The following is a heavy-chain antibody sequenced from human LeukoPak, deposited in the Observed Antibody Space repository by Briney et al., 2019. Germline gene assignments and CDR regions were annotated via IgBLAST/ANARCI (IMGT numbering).Heavy chain of an antibody. D-gene: IGHD2-2*01. V-gene: IGHV4-39*01. Sequence: SETLSLTCNVSGGSISSETYYWGWIRQPPGKGLEWIGSIHYSGSTYDNAALKSRLTISVDTSKSQFSLRLSSVTAADTAVYFRARHDCSSTNCRCFDYWGQGTLVTVSS. J-gene: IGHJ4*02. CDR1: GGSISSETYY. CDR2: IHYSGST. CDR3: ARHDCSSTNCRCFDY.